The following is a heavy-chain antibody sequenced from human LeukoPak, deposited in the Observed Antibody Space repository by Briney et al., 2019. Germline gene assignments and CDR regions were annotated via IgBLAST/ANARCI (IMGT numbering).Heavy chain of an antibody. CDR2: INHSGST. CDR3: ARGRSWYGGVWFDP. D-gene: IGHD6-13*01. Sequence: SETLSLTCAVYGGSFSGYYWSWIRQPPGKGLEWIGEINHSGSTNYNPSLKSRVTISVDTSKNQFSLKLSSVTAADTAVYYCARGRSWYGGVWFDPWGQGTLVTVS. CDR1: GGSFSGYY. V-gene: IGHV4-34*01. J-gene: IGHJ5*02.